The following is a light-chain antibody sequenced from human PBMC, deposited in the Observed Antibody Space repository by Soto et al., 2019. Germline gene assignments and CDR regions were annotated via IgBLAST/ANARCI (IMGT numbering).Light chain of an antibody. CDR3: QTWGTGIVI. Sequence: QSVLTQSPSASASLGASVKLTCTLSSAHSNYAIEGHQQQPETGPRYLMKLNSDGSHSKGDVIPNRFSGSSSGAERYLTISSLQSEDEADYYCQTWGTGIVIFGGGTKLTVL. CDR1: SAHSNYA. V-gene: IGLV4-69*01. J-gene: IGLJ2*01. CDR2: LNSDGSH.